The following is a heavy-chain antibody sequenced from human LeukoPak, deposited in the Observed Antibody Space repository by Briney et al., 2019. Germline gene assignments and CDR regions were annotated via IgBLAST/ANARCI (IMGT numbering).Heavy chain of an antibody. V-gene: IGHV4-38-2*01. J-gene: IGHJ4*02. CDR2: IYHSGST. D-gene: IGHD3-3*01. CDR3: ASQKDYDFWSGYPKSYYFDY. Sequence: SETLSLTCAVSGYSISSGYYWGWIRQPPGKGLEWIGSIYHSGSTYYNPPLKSRVTISVDTSKNQFSLKLSSVTAADTAVYYCASQKDYDFWSGYPKSYYFDYWGQGTLVTVSS. CDR1: GYSISSGYY.